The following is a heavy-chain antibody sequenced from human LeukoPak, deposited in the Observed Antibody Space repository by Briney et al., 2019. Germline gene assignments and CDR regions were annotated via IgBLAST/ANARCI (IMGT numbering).Heavy chain of an antibody. D-gene: IGHD5-18*01. CDR2: INHSGST. J-gene: IGHJ5*02. V-gene: IGHV4-34*01. Sequence: PSETLSLTCAVYGGSFSGYYWSWIRQPPGKVLEWIGEINHSGSTNYNPSLKSRVTISVDTSKNQFSLKLSSVTAADTAVYYCARGVRYSYGYGYNWFDPWGQGTLVTVSS. CDR1: GGSFSGYY. CDR3: ARGVRYSYGYGYNWFDP.